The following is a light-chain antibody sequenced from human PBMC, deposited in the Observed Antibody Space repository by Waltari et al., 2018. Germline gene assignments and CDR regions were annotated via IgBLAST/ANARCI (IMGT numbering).Light chain of an antibody. CDR1: QSVSSY. V-gene: IGKV3-11*01. CDR3: QQRSNWPLHWT. J-gene: IGKJ1*01. Sequence: EIVLTQSPATLSLSPGERATLSCRASQSVSSYLAWYHQKPGQAPTLLIYDASNRATGIPARFSGSGSGTDFTLTISSLEPEDFAVYYCQQRSNWPLHWTFGQGTKVEIK. CDR2: DAS.